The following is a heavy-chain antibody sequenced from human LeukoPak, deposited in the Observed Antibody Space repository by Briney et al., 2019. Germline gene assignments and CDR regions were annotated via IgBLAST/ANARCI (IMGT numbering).Heavy chain of an antibody. D-gene: IGHD6-13*01. CDR3: AKDSIKYSSSWSLDY. Sequence: GGSLRLSCAASGFTFSSYAMSWVRQAPGKGLEWVSAISGSGGSTYYADSVKGRFTIPRDNSKNTLYLQMNSLRAEDTAVYYCAKDSIKYSSSWSLDYWGQGTLVTVSS. J-gene: IGHJ4*02. CDR2: ISGSGGST. V-gene: IGHV3-23*01. CDR1: GFTFSSYA.